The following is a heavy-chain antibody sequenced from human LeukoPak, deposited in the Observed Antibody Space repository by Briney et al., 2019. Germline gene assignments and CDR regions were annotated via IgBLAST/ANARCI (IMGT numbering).Heavy chain of an antibody. Sequence: PGGSLRLSCTASGFTLGDFAMNWVRQAPGQGLDWVGFIRSKAYGGTTEYAASVKGRFTISRDDSKSIAYLQMNSLKTEDTAVYYCTRFLNYGANDYWGQGTLVTVSS. V-gene: IGHV3-49*04. CDR2: IRSKAYGGTT. CDR3: TRFLNYGANDY. J-gene: IGHJ4*02. CDR1: GFTLGDFA. D-gene: IGHD4-17*01.